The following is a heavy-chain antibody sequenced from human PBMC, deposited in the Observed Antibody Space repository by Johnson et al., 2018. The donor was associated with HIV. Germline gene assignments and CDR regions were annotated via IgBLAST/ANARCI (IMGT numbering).Heavy chain of an antibody. V-gene: IGHV3-33*01. J-gene: IGHJ3*02. D-gene: IGHD2-21*02. CDR2: LWADGSNE. CDR1: GFAFSAYG. Sequence: QVQLVESGGGLLQPGKSLRLSCGASGFAFSAYGMHWVRQAPGKGLEWLASLWADGSNEYYADSVKGRYTISRDNAKNSLYLQMNSLRAEDTAVYYCARGGAYCGGDCNAFDIWGQGTMVTVSS. CDR3: ARGGAYCGGDCNAFDI.